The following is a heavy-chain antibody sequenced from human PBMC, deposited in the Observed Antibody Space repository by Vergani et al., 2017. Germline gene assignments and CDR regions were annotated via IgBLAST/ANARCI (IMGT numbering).Heavy chain of an antibody. D-gene: IGHD4-17*01. V-gene: IGHV3-49*04. J-gene: IGHJ6*02. CDR2: IRSKAYGGTT. CDR1: GFTFGDYA. CDR3: TRLQTTADYYYYGMDV. Sequence: EVQLVESGGGLVQPGRSLRLSCTASGFTFGDYAMSWVRPAPGKGLEWVGFIRSKAYGGTTEYAASVKGRFTISRDDSKSIAYLQMNSLKTEDTAVYYCTRLQTTADYYYYGMDVWGQGTTVTVSS.